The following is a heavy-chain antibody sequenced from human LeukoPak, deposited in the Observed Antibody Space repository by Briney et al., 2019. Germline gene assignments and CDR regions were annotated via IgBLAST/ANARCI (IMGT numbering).Heavy chain of an antibody. CDR3: ATATGYSSGWYPD. J-gene: IGHJ4*02. CDR2: ISGGGGNT. CDR1: GFTFGSYA. V-gene: IGHV3-23*01. Sequence: GGSLRLSCEASGFTFGSYAMYWVRQAPGKGLEWVSGISGGGGNTYYADSVKGRFTISRDNPKNTLYLQMNSLRAEDTAVYYCATATGYSSGWYPDWGQGTLVTVSS. D-gene: IGHD6-19*01.